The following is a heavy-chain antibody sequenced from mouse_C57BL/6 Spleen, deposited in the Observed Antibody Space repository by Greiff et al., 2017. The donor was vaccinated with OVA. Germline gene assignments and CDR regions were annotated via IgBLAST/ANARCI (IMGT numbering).Heavy chain of an antibody. CDR2: ISGGGGNT. D-gene: IGHD1-1*02. V-gene: IGHV5-9*01. J-gene: IGHJ2*01. Sequence: EVMLVESGGGLVKPGGSLKLSCAASGFTFSSYTMSWVRQTPEKRLEWVATISGGGGNTYYPDSVKGRFTISRDNAKNTLYLQMSSLRSEDTALYYWARRGGNYFDYWSQGTTLTVSS. CDR3: ARRGGNYFDY. CDR1: GFTFSSYT.